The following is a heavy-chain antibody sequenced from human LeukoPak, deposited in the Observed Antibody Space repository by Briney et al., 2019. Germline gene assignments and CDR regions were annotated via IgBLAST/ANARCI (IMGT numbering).Heavy chain of an antibody. Sequence: GSLRLSCAASGFTFRSYWMSWVRQAPGKGLEWVANIKEDGSEKYYVGSVKGRFTISRDNAKNSLYLQMSSLRAEDTAVYYCARNVYYDSGTYHSGFDYWGLGTLVTVSS. CDR3: ARNVYYDSGTYHSGFDY. CDR1: GFTFRSYW. V-gene: IGHV3-7*01. J-gene: IGHJ4*02. CDR2: IKEDGSEK. D-gene: IGHD3-10*01.